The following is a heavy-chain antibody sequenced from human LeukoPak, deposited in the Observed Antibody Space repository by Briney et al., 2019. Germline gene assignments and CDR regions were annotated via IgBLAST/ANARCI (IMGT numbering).Heavy chain of an antibody. CDR1: GFTFSNYW. J-gene: IGHJ4*02. CDR3: AKRSHDDSGTFDY. CDR2: ISGGGDRT. V-gene: IGHV3-23*01. D-gene: IGHD3-10*01. Sequence: PGGSLRLSCAASGFTFSNYWMHWVRQAPGKGLVWVSAISGGGDRTYYADSVKGRFTISRDNSKNTLQMNSLRAEDTAIYYCAKRSHDDSGTFDYWGQGTLVTVSS.